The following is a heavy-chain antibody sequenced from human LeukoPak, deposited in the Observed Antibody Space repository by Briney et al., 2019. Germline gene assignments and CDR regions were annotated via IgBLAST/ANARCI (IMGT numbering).Heavy chain of an antibody. Sequence: SETLSLTCTVSGGSISSYYWSWIRQPPGKGLEWIGYTYYSGSTNYNPSLKSRVTISVDTSKNQFSLKLSSVTAADTAVYYCARQLYDPYSSGWSPFDYWGQGTLVTVSS. V-gene: IGHV4-59*08. D-gene: IGHD6-19*01. CDR2: TYYSGST. CDR1: GGSISSYY. CDR3: ARQLYDPYSSGWSPFDY. J-gene: IGHJ4*02.